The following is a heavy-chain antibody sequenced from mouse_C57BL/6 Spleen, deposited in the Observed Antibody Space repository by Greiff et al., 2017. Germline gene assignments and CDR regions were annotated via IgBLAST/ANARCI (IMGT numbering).Heavy chain of an antibody. D-gene: IGHD2-1*01. J-gene: IGHJ1*03. V-gene: IGHV1-9*01. CDR1: GYTFTGYW. CDR2: ILPGSGST. CDR3: AISRDSGNCDWCFAV. Sequence: VQLQQSGAELMKPGASVKLSCKATGYTFTGYWIEWVKQRPGHGLEWIGEILPGSGSTNYNEKFKGKATFTADTSSNPAYMQLSSLTPGDSAIYYCAISRDSGNCDWCFAVWGTGTPVTVSS.